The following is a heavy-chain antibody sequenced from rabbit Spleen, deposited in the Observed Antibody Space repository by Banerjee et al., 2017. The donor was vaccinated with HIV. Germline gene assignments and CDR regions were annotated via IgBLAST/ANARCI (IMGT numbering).Heavy chain of an antibody. J-gene: IGHJ6*01. CDR2: IDAGSSGDT. D-gene: IGHD8-1*01. CDR3: ARDTGSSFSSYGMDL. V-gene: IGHV1S40*01. CDR1: GFSFSSRYY. Sequence: VESGGGLVKPGASLTLTCTASGFSFSSRYYMNWVRQAPGKGLEWIACIDAGSSGDTYYASWAKGRFTISKTSSTTVTLQMTSLTAADTATYFCARDTGSSFSSYGMDLWGPGTLVTVS.